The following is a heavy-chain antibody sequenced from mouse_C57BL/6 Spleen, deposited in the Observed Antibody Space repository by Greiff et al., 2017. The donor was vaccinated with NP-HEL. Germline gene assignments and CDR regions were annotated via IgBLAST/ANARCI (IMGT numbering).Heavy chain of an antibody. V-gene: IGHV1-81*01. CDR3: ARWDYDY. Sequence: VQLQQSGAELARPGASVKLSCKASGYTFTSYGISWVKQRTGQGLEWIGEIYPRGGNTYYNEKFKGKATLTADKSSSTAYMELRSLTSEDSAVYFCARWDYDYWGQGTLVTVSA. CDR1: GYTFTSYG. CDR2: IYPRGGNT. D-gene: IGHD2-4*01. J-gene: IGHJ3*01.